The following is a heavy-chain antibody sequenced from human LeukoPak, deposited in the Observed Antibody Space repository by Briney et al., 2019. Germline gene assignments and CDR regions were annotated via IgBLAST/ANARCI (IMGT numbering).Heavy chain of an antibody. Sequence: SQTLSLTSAISGDSVSSNSAAWNWIRQSPSRGLEWLGRTYYRSKWYNDYAVSVKSRITINPDTSKNQFSLQLNSVTPEDTAVYYCARDQGYSGYAAFDYWGQGTLVTVSS. V-gene: IGHV6-1*01. CDR1: GDSVSSNSAA. CDR2: TYYRSKWYN. J-gene: IGHJ4*02. CDR3: ARDQGYSGYAAFDY. D-gene: IGHD5-12*01.